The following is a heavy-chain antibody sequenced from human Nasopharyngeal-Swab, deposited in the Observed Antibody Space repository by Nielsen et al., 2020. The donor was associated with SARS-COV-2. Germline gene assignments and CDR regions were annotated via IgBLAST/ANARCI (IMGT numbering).Heavy chain of an antibody. Sequence: WICQPPGKGLEWVAVISYDGSNKYYADSVKGRFTISRDNSKNTLYLQMNSLRAEDTAVYYCARGPFYYFDYWGQGTLVTVSS. V-gene: IGHV3-30-3*01. CDR3: ARGPFYYFDY. CDR2: ISYDGSNK. J-gene: IGHJ4*02.